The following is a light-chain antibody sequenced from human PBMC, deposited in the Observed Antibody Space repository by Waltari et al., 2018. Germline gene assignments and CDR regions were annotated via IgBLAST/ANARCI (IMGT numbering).Light chain of an antibody. CDR2: DAS. Sequence: ERVMTQSPATLSVSPGETAPLPCRASQSASTNLAWYQQKAGQAPRLLIYDASIRATGVPARFSGSGAGTEFTLTITGLQSEDFAVYYCQQYNNWLYTFGQGTKLEIK. CDR3: QQYNNWLYT. CDR1: QSASTN. J-gene: IGKJ2*01. V-gene: IGKV3-15*01.